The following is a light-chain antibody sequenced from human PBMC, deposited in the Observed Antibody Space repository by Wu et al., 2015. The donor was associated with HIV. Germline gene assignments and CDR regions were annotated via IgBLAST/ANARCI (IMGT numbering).Light chain of an antibody. J-gene: IGKJ2*01. V-gene: IGKV3-11*01. CDR1: QSVSNY. CDR2: DAS. CDR3: QQRSNWPPEFT. Sequence: EIVLTQSPATLSLSPGERATLSCRASQSVSNYLAWYQQKPGQVPRLLIYDASNRATGIPARFSGSGSGTDFTLTISSLELEDFAVYYCQQRSNWPPEFTFGQGTKLEIK.